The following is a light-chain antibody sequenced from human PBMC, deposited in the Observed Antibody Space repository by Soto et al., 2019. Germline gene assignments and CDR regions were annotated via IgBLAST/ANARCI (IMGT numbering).Light chain of an antibody. J-gene: IGKJ2*01. CDR2: GAS. CDR1: QSVSSN. V-gene: IGKV3-15*01. Sequence: EIVMTQSPATLSVSPGERATLSCRASQSVSSNLAWYQQNPGQAPRLLIYGASTRATGIPARFSGSGSATAFTLTFSSLQSEDFPVYYCQQYDNWLYTFGQRTKLVIK. CDR3: QQYDNWLYT.